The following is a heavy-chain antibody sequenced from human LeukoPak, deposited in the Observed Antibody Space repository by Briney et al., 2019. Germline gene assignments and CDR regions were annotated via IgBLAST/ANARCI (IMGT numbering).Heavy chain of an antibody. CDR3: ATTGGLLDITIFGVVT. CDR1: GYTFTSYA. CDR2: INTNTGNP. J-gene: IGHJ5*02. D-gene: IGHD3-3*01. Sequence: ASVKVSCKASGYTFTSYAMNWVRQAPGQGLEWMGWINTNTGNPTYAQGFTGRFVFSLDTSVSTAYLQISSLKAEDTAVYYCATTGGLLDITIFGVVTWGQGTLVTVSS. V-gene: IGHV7-4-1*02.